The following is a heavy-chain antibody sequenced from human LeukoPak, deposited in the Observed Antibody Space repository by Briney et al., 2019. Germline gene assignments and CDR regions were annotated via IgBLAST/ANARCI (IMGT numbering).Heavy chain of an antibody. CDR2: ISYDGSNK. CDR1: GFTFSSYG. Sequence: GGSLRLSCAASGFTFSSYGMHWVRQAPGKGLEWVAVISYDGSNKCYADSVKGRFTISRDNSKNTLYLQMNSLRAEDTAVYYCARSLSSGNYYYYMDVWGKGTTVTVSS. V-gene: IGHV3-30*03. CDR3: ARSLSSGNYYYYMDV. D-gene: IGHD3-10*01. J-gene: IGHJ6*03.